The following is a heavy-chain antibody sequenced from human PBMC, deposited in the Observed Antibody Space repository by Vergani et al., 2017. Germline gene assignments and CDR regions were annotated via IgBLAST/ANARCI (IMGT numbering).Heavy chain of an antibody. CDR1: GFTSSYYG. V-gene: IGHV3-30*03. CDR2: ISYDGTQK. D-gene: IGHD6-6*01. CDR3: ATKSCGTPGCQIEYIRA. J-gene: IGHJ1*01. Sequence: QVHLVESGGGVVQPGRSLRLSCAVSGFTSSYYGMHWVRQAPGKGLEWVAVISYDGTQKYYADSVKGRFTISRDNSKSTLYLQMNSLRTEDTAVYYCATKSCGTPGCQIEYIRAWGQGTLVTVSS.